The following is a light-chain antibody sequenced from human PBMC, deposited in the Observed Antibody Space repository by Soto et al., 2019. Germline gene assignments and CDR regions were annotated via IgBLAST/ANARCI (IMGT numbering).Light chain of an antibody. CDR2: GNS. CDR1: SSNIGAGYD. Sequence: QSVLTQPPSVSGAPGQRVTISCTGSSSNIGAGYDVHWYQQLPGTAPKLLIYGNSNRPSGVPDRFSGSKSGTSASLAITGXXXXXXXXYYCQSYDSSLSVWVFGGGTKLTV. V-gene: IGLV1-40*01. J-gene: IGLJ3*02. CDR3: QSYDSSLSVWV.